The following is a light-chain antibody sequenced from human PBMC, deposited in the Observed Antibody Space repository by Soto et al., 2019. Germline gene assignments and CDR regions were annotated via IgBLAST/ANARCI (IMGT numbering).Light chain of an antibody. Sequence: AIQMTQSPSSLSASVGDRVTITCRASQGIRSDLGWYQQKPGKAPKVLIYAASSLQSGVPSRFSGSGSGTDFTLTISSLQPEDFATYYCLQDHNYPLTFGQGTKVEIK. CDR2: AAS. V-gene: IGKV1-6*01. CDR3: LQDHNYPLT. CDR1: QGIRSD. J-gene: IGKJ1*01.